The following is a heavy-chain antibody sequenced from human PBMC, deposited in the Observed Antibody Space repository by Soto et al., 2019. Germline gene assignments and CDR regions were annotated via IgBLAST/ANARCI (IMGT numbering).Heavy chain of an antibody. D-gene: IGHD3-10*01. V-gene: IGHV3-73*01. CDR3: TRFFRGVSGVDYFDY. Sequence: GGSLRLSCAASGFTLSGSAMHWARQASGKGLEGVGRIRSKANSYATTYAASVKGRFTISRDDSTSTAYLQMNSLKTEDTAVYYCTRFFRGVSGVDYFDYWGQGTLVTVSS. CDR1: GFTLSGSA. J-gene: IGHJ4*02. CDR2: IRSKANSYAT.